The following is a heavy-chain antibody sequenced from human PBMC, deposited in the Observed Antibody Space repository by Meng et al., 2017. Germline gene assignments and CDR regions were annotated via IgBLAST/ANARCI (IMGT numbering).Heavy chain of an antibody. J-gene: IGHJ4*02. D-gene: IGHD3-22*01. CDR2: INTNTGNP. CDR3: ARRYYYDSSGYYFYVFGY. V-gene: IGHV7-4-1*02. Sequence: VQLVHSGAELKNPGASVMFSCKASGHTFTSYAMNWVRQAPGQGLEWMGWINTNTGNPTYAQGFTGRFVFSLDTSVSTAYLQISSLKAEDTAVYYCARRYYYDSSGYYFYVFGYWGQGTLVTVSS. CDR1: GHTFTSYA.